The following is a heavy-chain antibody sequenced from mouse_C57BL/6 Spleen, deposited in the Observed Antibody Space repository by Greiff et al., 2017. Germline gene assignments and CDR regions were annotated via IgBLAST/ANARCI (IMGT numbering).Heavy chain of an antibody. CDR3: AREVGLRRGVDY. J-gene: IGHJ2*01. D-gene: IGHD2-4*01. CDR1: GYTFTSYW. Sequence: VKLQQPGTELVKPGASVKLSCKASGYTFTSYWMHWVKQRPGQGLEWIGNINPSNGGTNYNEKFKSKATLTVDKSSSTAYMQLSSLTSEDSAVYYCAREVGLRRGVDYWGQGTTLTVSS. V-gene: IGHV1-53*01. CDR2: INPSNGGT.